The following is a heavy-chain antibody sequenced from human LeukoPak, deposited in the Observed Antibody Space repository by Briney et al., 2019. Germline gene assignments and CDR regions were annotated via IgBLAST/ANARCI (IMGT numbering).Heavy chain of an antibody. CDR1: GYTFTSYG. CDR2: ISAYNGNT. CDR3: ARETGRDGYKRFDY. D-gene: IGHD5-24*01. Sequence: GASVKVSCKASGYTFTSYGISWVRQAPGQGLEWMGWISAYNGNTNYAQKLQGRVTMTTDTSTSTAYMELSSLRSEDTAVYYCARETGRDGYKRFDYWGQGTLVTVSS. J-gene: IGHJ4*02. V-gene: IGHV1-18*01.